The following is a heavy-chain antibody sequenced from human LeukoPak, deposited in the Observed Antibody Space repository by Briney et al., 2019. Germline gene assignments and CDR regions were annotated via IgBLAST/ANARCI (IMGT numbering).Heavy chain of an antibody. CDR2: ISTDGYTT. V-gene: IGHV3-74*01. J-gene: IGHJ4*02. CDR3: VVGGSPGY. D-gene: IGHD2-15*01. CDR1: GLAFSAYK. Sequence: GGSLRLSCAASGLAFSAYKVHWVRQAPRKGLVWVPRISTDGYTTDYADFVQGRFTASRDNTKNTWSLEMNSLRAEDTAVYYCVVGGSPGYWGQGTLVTVSS.